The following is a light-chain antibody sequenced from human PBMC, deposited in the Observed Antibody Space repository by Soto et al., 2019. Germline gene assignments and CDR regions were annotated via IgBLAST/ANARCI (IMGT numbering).Light chain of an antibody. CDR1: SSDVGSHNL. Sequence: QSALTQPASASGSPGQSITISCTGTSSDVGSHNLVSWYQQHPDRAPKLMIYEGSKRPSGVSNRFSGSKSGNTASLTISGLQAEDEADYFCCSYAGSSTYIFGSGTKLTVL. CDR2: EGS. CDR3: CSYAGSSTYI. J-gene: IGLJ1*01. V-gene: IGLV2-23*01.